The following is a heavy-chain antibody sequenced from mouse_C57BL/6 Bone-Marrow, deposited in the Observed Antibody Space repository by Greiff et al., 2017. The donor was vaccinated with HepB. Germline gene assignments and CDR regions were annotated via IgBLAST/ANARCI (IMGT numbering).Heavy chain of an antibody. V-gene: IGHV5-9*01. CDR3: ARPPYDYVWFAY. Sequence: EVQVVESGGGLVKPGGSLKLSCAASGFTFSSYTMSWVRQTPEKRLEWVATISGGGGNTYYPDSVKGRFTISRDNAKNTLYLQMSSLRSEDTALYYCARPPYDYVWFAYWGQGTLVTVSA. CDR1: GFTFSSYT. J-gene: IGHJ3*01. D-gene: IGHD2-4*01. CDR2: ISGGGGNT.